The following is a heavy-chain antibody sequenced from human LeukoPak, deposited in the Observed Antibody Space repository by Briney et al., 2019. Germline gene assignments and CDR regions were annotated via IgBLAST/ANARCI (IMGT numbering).Heavy chain of an antibody. D-gene: IGHD2-15*01. J-gene: IGHJ3*02. CDR1: GFNFNNYG. CDR2: IRYDGSYT. V-gene: IGHV3-30*02. Sequence: GSLRLSCAASGFNFNNYGMHWVRQAPGKGLEWVAFIRYDGSYTSYADSVKGRFTTSRDNSKNMMFLQMNSLRAEDTAVYYCAKRHCSGGSCYSHTFDIWGQGTMVTVSS. CDR3: AKRHCSGGSCYSHTFDI.